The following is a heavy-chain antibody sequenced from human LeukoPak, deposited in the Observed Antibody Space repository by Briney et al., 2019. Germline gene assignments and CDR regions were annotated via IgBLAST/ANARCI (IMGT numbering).Heavy chain of an antibody. D-gene: IGHD6-19*01. J-gene: IGHJ4*02. CDR2: ISAYNGNT. V-gene: IGHV1-18*04. Sequence: ASVKVSCKASGYTFTGYYMHWVRQAPGQGLEWMGWISAYNGNTNYAQKLQGRVTMTTDTSTSTAYMELRSLRSDDTAVYYCARVGQWLVQGRGASDYWGQGTLVTVSS. CDR1: GYTFTGYY. CDR3: ARVGQWLVQGRGASDY.